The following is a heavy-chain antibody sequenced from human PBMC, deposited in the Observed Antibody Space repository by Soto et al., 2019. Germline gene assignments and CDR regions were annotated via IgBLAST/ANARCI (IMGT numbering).Heavy chain of an antibody. CDR3: ARLYSYGLFDY. CDR2: IIPILGIA. D-gene: IGHD5-18*01. Sequence: QVQLVQSGAEVKKPGSSVKVSCKASGGTFSSYTISWVRQAPGQGLEWMGRIIPILGIANYAQKCQGRVTITADKSTSTAYMELSSLRSEDTAVYYCARLYSYGLFDYWGQGTLVTVSS. J-gene: IGHJ4*02. CDR1: GGTFSSYT. V-gene: IGHV1-69*02.